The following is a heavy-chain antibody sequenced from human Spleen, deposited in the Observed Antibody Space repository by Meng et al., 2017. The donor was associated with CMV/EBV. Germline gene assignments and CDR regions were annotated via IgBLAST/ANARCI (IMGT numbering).Heavy chain of an antibody. J-gene: IGHJ4*02. V-gene: IGHV4-31*03. Sequence: SETLSLTCTVSGGSISSGGYYWSWIRQHPGKGLEWIGYIYYSGSTYYNPSLKSRVTISVDTSKNQFSLKLSSVTAADTAVYYCARGQDYYDSSGYYPSYYFDYWGQGILVTVSS. D-gene: IGHD3-22*01. CDR1: GGSISSGGYY. CDR2: IYYSGST. CDR3: ARGQDYYDSSGYYPSYYFDY.